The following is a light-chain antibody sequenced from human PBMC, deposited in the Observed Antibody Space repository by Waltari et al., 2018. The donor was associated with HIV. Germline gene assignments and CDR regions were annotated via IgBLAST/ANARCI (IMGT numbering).Light chain of an antibody. CDR1: QSISTW. Sequence: DIQMTQSPSTLSASVGDRVTITCRSSQSISTWLAWYQQQPGRAPKLLIYKTSSLHSGVPSRFSGSGSGTEFSLTISSLQTDDFTTYYCQQYHSYSLTFGQGTRLEMK. V-gene: IGKV1-5*03. CDR3: QQYHSYSLT. CDR2: KTS. J-gene: IGKJ5*01.